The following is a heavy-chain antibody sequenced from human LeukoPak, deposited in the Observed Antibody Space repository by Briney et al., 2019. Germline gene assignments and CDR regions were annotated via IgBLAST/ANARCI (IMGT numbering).Heavy chain of an antibody. J-gene: IGHJ4*02. D-gene: IGHD3-10*02. CDR3: ARVSGEDYFDY. Sequence: GGSLRLSCAASGFTFSSYSMNWVRQAPGKGLEWVSYISSSSSTIYYADSVKGRFTISRDNAKNSLYLQMNSLRAEDMAVYYCARVSGEDYFDYWGQGTLVTVSS. V-gene: IGHV3-48*01. CDR2: ISSSSSTI. CDR1: GFTFSSYS.